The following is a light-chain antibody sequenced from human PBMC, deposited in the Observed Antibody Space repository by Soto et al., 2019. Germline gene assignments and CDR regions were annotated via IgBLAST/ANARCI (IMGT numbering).Light chain of an antibody. CDR3: QQYNIYSWA. J-gene: IGKJ1*01. V-gene: IGKV1-5*03. Sequence: DIQMTQSHSTLSAYVGDRVTITCRASQSISTWLAWYQQRAGKAPKLLIYKASNLESGVPSRFSGSGSGTDFTLTISSLQPDDFAPYYCQQYNIYSWAFGQGTKVEIK. CDR2: KAS. CDR1: QSISTW.